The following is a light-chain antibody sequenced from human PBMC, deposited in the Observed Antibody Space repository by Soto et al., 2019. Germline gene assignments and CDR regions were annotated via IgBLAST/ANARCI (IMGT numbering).Light chain of an antibody. CDR2: DVG. CDR3: CSYAGTYTYWV. CDR1: SSDVGGYNY. Sequence: QSALTQPRSVSGSPGQSVTISCSGTSSDVGGYNYVSWYQQHPGKAPKLMIYDVGKRPSGVPDRFSGSKSGNTASLTISGLQAADEADYYCCSYAGTYTYWVFGGGTKLTVL. V-gene: IGLV2-11*01. J-gene: IGLJ3*02.